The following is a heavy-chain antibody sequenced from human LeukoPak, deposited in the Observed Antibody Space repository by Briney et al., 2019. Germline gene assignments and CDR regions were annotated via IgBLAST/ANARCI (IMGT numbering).Heavy chain of an antibody. Sequence: PGGSLRLSCAASGFTFSSYAMSWVRQAPGKGLEWVSAISGSGGSTYYADSVKGRFTISRDNSKNTLYLQMNSLRAEDTALYYCAKARGYNHYFDYWGQGTLVTVSS. J-gene: IGHJ4*02. CDR1: GFTFSSYA. V-gene: IGHV3-23*01. CDR3: AKARGYNHYFDY. D-gene: IGHD5-24*01. CDR2: ISGSGGST.